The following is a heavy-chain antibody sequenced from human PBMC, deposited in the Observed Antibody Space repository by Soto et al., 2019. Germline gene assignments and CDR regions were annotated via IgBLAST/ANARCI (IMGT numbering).Heavy chain of an antibody. D-gene: IGHD5-18*01. Sequence: VASVKVSCKASGVTFSRQDMRWVRPPPGQGLEWMGGIIPIFGTPQYAEKFQDRVTITADESTSTAYMELSSLTSEDTAVYYCATNEGRDGYSSDYWGHGTLVTISS. V-gene: IGHV1-69*13. J-gene: IGHJ4*01. CDR3: ATNEGRDGYSSDY. CDR2: IIPIFGTP. CDR1: GVTFSRQD.